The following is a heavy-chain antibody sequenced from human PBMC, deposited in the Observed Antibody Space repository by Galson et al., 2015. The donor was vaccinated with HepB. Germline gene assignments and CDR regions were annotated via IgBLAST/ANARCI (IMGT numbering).Heavy chain of an antibody. CDR1: GYTFTGYY. Sequence: SVKVSCKASGYTFTGYYIHWVRQAPGKGPGWMAWIDPNSGGTNYSPRFQGRVTVTRDTSISTAYMEFSRLISDGTAVYYCARDMATGGCIWGTFDYWGQGALVTVSS. V-gene: IGHV1-2*02. D-gene: IGHD2-8*02. J-gene: IGHJ4*02. CDR3: ARDMATGGCIWGTFDY. CDR2: IDPNSGGT.